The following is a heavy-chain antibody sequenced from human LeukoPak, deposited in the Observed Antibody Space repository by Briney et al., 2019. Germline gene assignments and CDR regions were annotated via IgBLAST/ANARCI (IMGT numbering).Heavy chain of an antibody. CDR2: IYSGGST. J-gene: IGHJ5*02. V-gene: IGHV3-66*01. Sequence: GGSLRLSCAASGFTFSSYWMSWVRQAPGKGLEWVSVIYSGGSTYYADSVKGRFTISRDNSKNTLYLQMNSLRAEDTAVYYCAIWGSYRYTGGTWGQGTLVTVSS. D-gene: IGHD3-16*02. CDR1: GFTFSSYW. CDR3: AIWGSYRYTGGT.